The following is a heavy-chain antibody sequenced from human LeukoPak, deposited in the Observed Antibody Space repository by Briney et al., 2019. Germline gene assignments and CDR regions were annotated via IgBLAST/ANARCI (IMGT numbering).Heavy chain of an antibody. D-gene: IGHD3-16*02. CDR3: ARVGHYDYVWGSYRYTTGPIDY. CDR2: IYYSGST. CDR1: GGSISSYY. Sequence: SETLSLTCTVSGGSISSYYWSWIRQPPGKGLEWIGYIYYSGSTSYNPSLKSRVTISVDTSKNQFSLKLSSVTAADTAVYYCARVGHYDYVWGSYRYTTGPIDYWGQGTLVTVSS. J-gene: IGHJ4*02. V-gene: IGHV4-59*01.